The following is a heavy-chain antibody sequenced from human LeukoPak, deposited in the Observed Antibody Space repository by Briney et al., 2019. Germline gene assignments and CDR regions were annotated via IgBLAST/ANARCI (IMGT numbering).Heavy chain of an antibody. CDR1: GYTFTDYY. Sequence: GASVKVSCKASGYTFTDYYMHWVRQAPGQGLEWMGWINPNSGGTNYAQKFQGRVAMTRDTSISTAYMELSRLRSDDTAVYYCARETDPDSSSWQRPVDYWGQGTLVTVSS. CDR2: INPNSGGT. D-gene: IGHD6-13*01. J-gene: IGHJ4*02. CDR3: ARETDPDSSSWQRPVDY. V-gene: IGHV1-2*02.